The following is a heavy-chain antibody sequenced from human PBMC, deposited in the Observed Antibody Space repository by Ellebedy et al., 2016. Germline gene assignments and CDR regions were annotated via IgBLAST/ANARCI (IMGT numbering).Heavy chain of an antibody. J-gene: IGHJ6*03. CDR3: ARAGSGSLSLYYYYMDV. CDR1: GGSISSYY. D-gene: IGHD1-26*01. V-gene: IGHV4-4*07. Sequence: SETLSLTXTVSGGSISSYYWSWIRQPAGKGLEWIGRIYTSGSTNYNPSLKSRVTMSVDTSKNQFSLKLSSVTAADTAVYYCARAGSGSLSLYYYYMDVWGKGTTVTVSS. CDR2: IYTSGST.